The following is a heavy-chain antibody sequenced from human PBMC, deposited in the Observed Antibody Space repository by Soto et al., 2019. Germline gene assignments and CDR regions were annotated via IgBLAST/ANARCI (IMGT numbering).Heavy chain of an antibody. Sequence: PSETLSLTCTVSGGSISSYYWSWIRQPPGKGLEWIGYIYYSGSTNYNPSLKSRVTISVDTSKNQFSLKLSSVTAADTAVYYCARDSRRGPAAGHYMDVWGKGTTVTVSS. D-gene: IGHD2-2*01. CDR3: ARDSRRGPAAGHYMDV. J-gene: IGHJ6*03. CDR2: IYYSGST. CDR1: GGSISSYY. V-gene: IGHV4-59*01.